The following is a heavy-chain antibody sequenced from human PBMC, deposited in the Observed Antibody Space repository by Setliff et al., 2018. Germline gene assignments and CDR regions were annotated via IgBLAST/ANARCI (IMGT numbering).Heavy chain of an antibody. Sequence: PSETLSLTCTVSGDSISNYYWNWIRQPAGKGLEWIGRIYVTESTKYNPSLKSRVTLSIDTSKNQFSLKLSSVTAADAALYYCARGKIAASGTGWHFDLWGRGSLVTVSS. CDR1: GDSISNYY. J-gene: IGHJ2*01. CDR2: IYVTEST. D-gene: IGHD6-13*01. V-gene: IGHV4-4*07. CDR3: ARGKIAASGTGWHFDL.